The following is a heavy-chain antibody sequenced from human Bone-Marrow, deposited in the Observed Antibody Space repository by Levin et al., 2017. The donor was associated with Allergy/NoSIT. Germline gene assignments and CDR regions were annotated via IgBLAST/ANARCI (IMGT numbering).Heavy chain of an antibody. CDR2: ISGSGDIT. CDR1: GFTFHTSA. J-gene: IGHJ4*02. D-gene: IGHD6-19*01. CDR3: VKGSSGWFQEEDS. Sequence: HSGGSLRLSCRASGFTFHTSAMTWVRQAPGKGLGWVSAISGSGDITSYADSVKGRFTVSRDNSKNILFLQMDNLRVEDTAVFYCVKGSSGWFQEEDSWGQGTLLTVSS. V-gene: IGHV3-23*01.